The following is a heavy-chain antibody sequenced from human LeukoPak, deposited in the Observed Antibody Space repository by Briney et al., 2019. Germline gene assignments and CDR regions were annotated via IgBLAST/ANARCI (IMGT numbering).Heavy chain of an antibody. CDR2: FDPEDGET. J-gene: IGHJ6*03. CDR1: GYTLTELS. V-gene: IGHV1-24*01. Sequence: ASVKVSCKVSGYTLTELSMHWVRQAPGKGLEWMGGFDPEDGETIYAQKFQGRVTMTEDTSTDTAYMELSSLRSEDTAVYYCARENLEGYDFWSGYYQSYYYYYMDVWGKGTTVTVSS. D-gene: IGHD3-3*01. CDR3: ARENLEGYDFWSGYYQSYYYYYMDV.